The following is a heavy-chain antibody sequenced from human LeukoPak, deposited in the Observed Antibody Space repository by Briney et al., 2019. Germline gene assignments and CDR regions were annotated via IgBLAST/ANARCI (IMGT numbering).Heavy chain of an antibody. CDR1: GGSISSYY. J-gene: IGHJ4*02. CDR2: IYYSGST. Sequence: SETLSLTCTDSGGSISSYYWSWIRQSPGKGLEWIGYIYYSGSTNYNPSLKSRVTISVDTSKNQFSLKLSSVTAADTAVYYCARERTSGSYYVFDYWGQGTLVTVSS. V-gene: IGHV4-59*01. CDR3: ARERTSGSYYVFDY. D-gene: IGHD1-26*01.